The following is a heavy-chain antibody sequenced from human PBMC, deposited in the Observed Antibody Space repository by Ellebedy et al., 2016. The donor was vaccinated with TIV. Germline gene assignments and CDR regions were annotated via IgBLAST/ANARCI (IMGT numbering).Heavy chain of an antibody. CDR1: GFSFGSFW. V-gene: IGHV3-7*01. J-gene: IGHJ4*02. D-gene: IGHD6-13*01. CDR3: VRAIAVADSY. Sequence: GGSLRLSXAASGFSFGSFWMSWVRQAPGKGLEWVANIKQDGSDKYYVDSVKGRFTISRDNAKNSVFLQMNSLRAEDTAVYYCVRAIAVADSYWGQGTLVTVSS. CDR2: IKQDGSDK.